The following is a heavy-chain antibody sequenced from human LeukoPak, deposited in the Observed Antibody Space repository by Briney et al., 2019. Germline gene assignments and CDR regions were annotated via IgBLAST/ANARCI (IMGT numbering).Heavy chain of an antibody. CDR1: GVSISSSIYY. D-gene: IGHD2-21*02. J-gene: IGHJ2*01. CDR3: AIIGHGGDSHLKWYFDL. V-gene: IGHV4-39*01. CDR2: IFYSGRY. Sequence: SETLSLTCNVSGVSISSSIYYWAWIRPPPGKGLEWVGRIFYSGRYYYNPSLKSRLAIPLDTSKNQFSLKLSSLTAADTAVYYCAIIGHGGDSHLKWYFDLWGRGTLVTVSS.